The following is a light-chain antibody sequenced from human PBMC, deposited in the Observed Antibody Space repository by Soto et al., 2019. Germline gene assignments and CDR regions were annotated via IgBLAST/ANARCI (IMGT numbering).Light chain of an antibody. CDR1: SSDVGGYDF. V-gene: IGLV2-14*01. J-gene: IGLJ1*01. CDR3: SSYGSSGTSV. CDR2: EVS. Sequence: QSALAQPASMAGSPGQSITISCAGTSSDVGGYDFVSWYQHHPGRAPKLLIYEVSGRPSGVSYRFSGSKSGNTASLIISGLQAEDEAYYYCSSYGSSGTSVFGTGTKVTVL.